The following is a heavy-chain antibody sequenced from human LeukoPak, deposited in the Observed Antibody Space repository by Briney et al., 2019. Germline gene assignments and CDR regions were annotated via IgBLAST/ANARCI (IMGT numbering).Heavy chain of an antibody. J-gene: IGHJ6*03. D-gene: IGHD5-18*01. V-gene: IGHV3-23*01. CDR1: GFTFSSYG. CDR2: ISGSGGST. Sequence: GGTLRLSCAASGFTFSSYGMSWVRQAPGKGLEWVSAISGSGGSTYYADSVKGRFTISRDNSKNTLYLQINSLRTEDTAVYYCAQDGGRGYSYGSGMDVWGKGTTVTISS. CDR3: AQDGGRGYSYGSGMDV.